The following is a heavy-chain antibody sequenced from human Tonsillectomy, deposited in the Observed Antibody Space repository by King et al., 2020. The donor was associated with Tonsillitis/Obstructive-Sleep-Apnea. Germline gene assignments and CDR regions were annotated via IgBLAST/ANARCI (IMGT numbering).Heavy chain of an antibody. CDR3: TTDLLVPGAVNAFDI. V-gene: IGHV3-15*07. Sequence: VQLVESGGGLVKPGGSLRLSCAASGLIFTNAWMNWVRQAPGKGLEWVGRIKSKTDGGTTHYAAPVKGRFTISRDDSKNRLYLQMNSLKTEDSAVYYCTTDLLVPGAVNAFDIWGQGTMVTVSS. J-gene: IGHJ3*02. CDR1: GLIFTNAW. CDR2: IKSKTDGGTT. D-gene: IGHD2-15*01.